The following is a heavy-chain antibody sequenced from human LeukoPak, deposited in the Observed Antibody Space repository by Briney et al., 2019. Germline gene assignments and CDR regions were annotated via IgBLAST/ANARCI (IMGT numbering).Heavy chain of an antibody. CDR1: GGSISSYY. Sequence: SETLSLTCTVSGGSISSYYWSWIRQPPGKGLEWIGHFYYSGSTNYNPSLKSRVTISVDTSRNQFSLKLTSVTAADTAVYYCARGQGGNYYLNYFDYWGQGALVTVSS. V-gene: IGHV4-59*01. J-gene: IGHJ4*02. D-gene: IGHD1-26*01. CDR2: FYYSGST. CDR3: ARGQGGNYYLNYFDY.